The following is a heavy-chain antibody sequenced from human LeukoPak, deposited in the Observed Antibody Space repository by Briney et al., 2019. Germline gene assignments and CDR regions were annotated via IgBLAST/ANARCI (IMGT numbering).Heavy chain of an antibody. CDR3: AKDHCSSTSCPGGFDY. Sequence: QSGGSVSLFCAASGFPFSSYAMSWLRQAPGKGRDGVSAICVSGGSPYYADSVKGRFTITRDNSKNTLYLQMNSLRAEDTAVYYCAKDHCSSTSCPGGFDYWGQGTLVTVSS. V-gene: IGHV3-23*01. D-gene: IGHD2-2*01. CDR2: ICVSGGSP. J-gene: IGHJ4*02. CDR1: GFPFSSYA.